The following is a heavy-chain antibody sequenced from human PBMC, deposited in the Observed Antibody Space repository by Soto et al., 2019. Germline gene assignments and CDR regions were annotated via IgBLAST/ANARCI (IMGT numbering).Heavy chain of an antibody. V-gene: IGHV4-59*01. CDR1: GGSISSYY. CDR2: IYYSGST. D-gene: IGHD4-17*01. CDR3: ARDFRNKDYGDYVGGYFDY. Sequence: QVQLQESGPGLVKPSETLSLTCTVSGGSISSYYWSWIRQPPGKGLEWIGYIYYSGSTNYNPSLKSRVTISVDTSKNQFSLKLSSVTAADTAVYYCARDFRNKDYGDYVGGYFDYWGQGTLVTVSS. J-gene: IGHJ4*02.